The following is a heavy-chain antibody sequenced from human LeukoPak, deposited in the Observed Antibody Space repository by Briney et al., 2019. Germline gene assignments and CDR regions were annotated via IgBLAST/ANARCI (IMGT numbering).Heavy chain of an antibody. CDR2: INWNGGST. Sequence: GGSLRLSCAASGFTFDDYGMSWVCQAPGKGLEWVSGINWNGGSTGYADSVKGRFTISRDNAKNSLYLQMNSLRAEDTALYYCARVQGYCSSTSCYFDYWGQGTLVTVSS. CDR3: ARVQGYCSSTSCYFDY. J-gene: IGHJ4*02. D-gene: IGHD2-2*01. V-gene: IGHV3-20*04. CDR1: GFTFDDYG.